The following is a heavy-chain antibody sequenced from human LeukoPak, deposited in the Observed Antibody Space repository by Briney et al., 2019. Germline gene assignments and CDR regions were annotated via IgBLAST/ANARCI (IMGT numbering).Heavy chain of an antibody. V-gene: IGHV1-69*13. CDR3: AGVSGFSSYDRDE. J-gene: IGHJ1*01. CDR1: GGTFSSYA. CDR2: IIPIFGTA. Sequence: ASVRVSCKASGGTFSSYAISWVRQAPGQGREWMGGIIPIFGTANYAQKSQGRVTITADESRSTAYMELSSLRSEDTAVYYCAGVSGFSSYDRDEWGQGTLVTVSS. D-gene: IGHD5-12*01.